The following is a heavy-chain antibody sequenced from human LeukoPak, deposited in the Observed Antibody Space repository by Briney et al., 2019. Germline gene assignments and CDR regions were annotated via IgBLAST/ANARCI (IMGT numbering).Heavy chain of an antibody. D-gene: IGHD6-13*01. J-gene: IGHJ4*02. CDR2: ISSNGGDT. Sequence: PGGSLRLSCSASGFTFSSYTMHWVRQAPGKGLEYVSGISSNGGDTYYADSVKGRFTISRGNSNNTLYLQMSSLRAEDAAVYYCVKIGGLIAAAADNYFDYWGRGTLVTVSS. CDR1: GFTFSSYT. V-gene: IGHV3-64D*06. CDR3: VKIGGLIAAAADNYFDY.